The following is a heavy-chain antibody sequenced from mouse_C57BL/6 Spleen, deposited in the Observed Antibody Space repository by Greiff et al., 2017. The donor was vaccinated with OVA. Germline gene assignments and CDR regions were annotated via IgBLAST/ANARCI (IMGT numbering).Heavy chain of an antibody. CDR3: AIDYGSSFWFAY. J-gene: IGHJ3*01. CDR2: IHPSDSDT. D-gene: IGHD1-1*01. V-gene: IGHV1-74*01. Sequence: QVHVKQPGAELVKPGASVKVSCKASGYTFTSYWMHWVKQRPGQGLEWIGRIHPSDSDTNYNQKFKGKATLTVDKSSSTAYMQLSSLTSEDSAVYYCAIDYGSSFWFAYWGQGTLVTVSA. CDR1: GYTFTSYW.